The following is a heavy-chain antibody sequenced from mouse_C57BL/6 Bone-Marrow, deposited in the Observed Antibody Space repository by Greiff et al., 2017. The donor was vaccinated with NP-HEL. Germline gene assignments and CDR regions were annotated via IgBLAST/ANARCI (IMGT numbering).Heavy chain of an antibody. CDR1: GYTFTSYW. D-gene: IGHD2-12*01. CDR3: ARYSCYAMDY. V-gene: IGHV1-64*01. Sequence: QVQLQQSGAELVKPGASVKLSCKASGYTFTSYWMHWAKQRPGQGLEWIGMIHPNSGSTNYNEKFKSKATLTVDKSSSTAYMQLSSLTSEDSAVYYCARYSCYAMDYWGQGTSVTVSS. CDR2: IHPNSGST. J-gene: IGHJ4*01.